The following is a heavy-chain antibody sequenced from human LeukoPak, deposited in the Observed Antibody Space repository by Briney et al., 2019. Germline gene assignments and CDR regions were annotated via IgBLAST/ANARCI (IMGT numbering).Heavy chain of an antibody. CDR3: ARVMSGYYVVLDI. J-gene: IGHJ3*02. Sequence: PGGSLRLSCAASGLTFNNYWMHWVRQALGKGLVWVSRIRTDGLETSYADSVKGRFTVSRDNAKNTLYLQMNSLRAEDTAVYYCARVMSGYYVVLDIWGQGTMVTVSS. V-gene: IGHV3-74*01. CDR1: GLTFNNYW. CDR2: IRTDGLET. D-gene: IGHD3-3*01.